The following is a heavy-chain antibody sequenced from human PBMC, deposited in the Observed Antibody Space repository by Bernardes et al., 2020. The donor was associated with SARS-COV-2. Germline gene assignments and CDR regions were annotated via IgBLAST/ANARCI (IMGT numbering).Heavy chain of an antibody. CDR1: GYTFTTYY. D-gene: IGHD4-17*01. J-gene: IGHJ4*02. Sequence: VKVSCKASGYTFTTYYMHWVRQAPGQGLEWMGIINPSGGSTTMYAQKFQGRVTMTRDTSTSTVYMELTSLTSEDTAVYYCARADYGRFDYWGQGTLVTVSS. V-gene: IGHV1-46*03. CDR2: INPSGGSTT. CDR3: ARADYGRFDY.